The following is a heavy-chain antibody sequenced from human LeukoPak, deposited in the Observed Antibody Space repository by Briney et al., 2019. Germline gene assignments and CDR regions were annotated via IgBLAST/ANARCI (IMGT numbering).Heavy chain of an antibody. CDR2: ISWNSGSI. V-gene: IGHV3-9*01. J-gene: IGHJ3*02. CDR3: AKDSSYRAFDI. CDR1: GFTFVDYA. Sequence: PGRSLRLSCAASGFTFVDYAMHWVRQAPGKGLEWVSGISWNSGSIGYADSVKGRFTISRDNAKNSLYLQMNSLRAEDTALYYCAKDSSYRAFDIWGQGTMVTVSS. D-gene: IGHD3-16*02.